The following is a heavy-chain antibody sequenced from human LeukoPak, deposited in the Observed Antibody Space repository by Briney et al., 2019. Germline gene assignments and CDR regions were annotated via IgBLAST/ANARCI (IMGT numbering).Heavy chain of an antibody. D-gene: IGHD3-10*01. Sequence: GGSLRLSCAASGFIFSGYAMSWVRQAPGKGLEWVSTISGSGGNTYYADSVKGRFTISRDNSKNTLHLQMNSLRAEDTAVYYCANYYGSGSYYNPMDYWGQGTLVTVSS. J-gene: IGHJ4*02. CDR2: ISGSGGNT. CDR1: GFIFSGYA. V-gene: IGHV3-23*01. CDR3: ANYYGSGSYYNPMDY.